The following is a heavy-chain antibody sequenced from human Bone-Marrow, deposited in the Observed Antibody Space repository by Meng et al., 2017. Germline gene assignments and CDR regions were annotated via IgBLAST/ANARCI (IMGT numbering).Heavy chain of an antibody. CDR2: IYWDDDK. CDR3: AHSRLLGNWFDP. D-gene: IGHD2-15*01. CDR1: GFLLSTSGVV. Sequence: QITLKESGPTLVKPTQTLTLTCTVSGFLLSTSGVVVGWSRQPPGKALEWLALIYWDDDKRYSPSLKSRLTITKDTSKNQVVLTMTNMDPVHTATYYCAHSRLLGNWFDPWGQGTLVTVSS. J-gene: IGHJ5*02. V-gene: IGHV2-5*02.